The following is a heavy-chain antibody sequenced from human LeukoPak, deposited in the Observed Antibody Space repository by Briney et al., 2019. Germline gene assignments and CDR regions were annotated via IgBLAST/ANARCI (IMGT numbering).Heavy chain of an antibody. CDR1: VCTLNNYA. CDR2: IWCICDGT. D-gene: IGHD3-22*01. J-gene: IGHJ5*02. V-gene: IGHV3-23*01. CDR3: ATRYYYDTSGNPGGLDT. Sequence: LRLSRAASVCTLNNYAMGWVRHAPGKGVESGSTIWCICDGTYYPDSVKRRFTSSRDNSKNTLSMQMNSLRAEDTAVYSCATRYYYDTSGNPGGLDTWGQGTLVTVSS.